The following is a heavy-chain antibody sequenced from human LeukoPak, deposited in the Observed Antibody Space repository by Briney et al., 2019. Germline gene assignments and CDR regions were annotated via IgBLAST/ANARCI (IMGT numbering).Heavy chain of an antibody. CDR3: ARDRWYYYDSSPPPPLHYYYYGMDV. CDR2: IYSGGST. V-gene: IGHV3-66*01. Sequence: PGGSLRLSCAASGFTVSSNYMSWVRQAPGKGLEWVSVIYSGGSTYYADSVKGRFTISRDNSKNPLYLQMNSLRAEDTAVYYCARDRWYYYDSSPPPPLHYYYYGMDVWGQGTTVTVSS. J-gene: IGHJ6*02. D-gene: IGHD3-22*01. CDR1: GFTVSSNY.